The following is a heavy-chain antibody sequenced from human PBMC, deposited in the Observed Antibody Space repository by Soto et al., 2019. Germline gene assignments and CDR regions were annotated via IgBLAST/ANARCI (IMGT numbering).Heavy chain of an antibody. D-gene: IGHD1-26*01. CDR3: AKDVAWGGSHPNHAFDV. Sequence: EMKLVESGGGLVQPGRSLRLSCAASGFTFDDYAMHWVRQAPGKGLEWVSSISWNSGVIDYADSVKGRFSISRDSAKNYLFLQMNSLRPEDTALYYCAKDVAWGGSHPNHAFDVWGQGTMVSVSS. J-gene: IGHJ3*01. V-gene: IGHV3-9*01. CDR2: ISWNSGVI. CDR1: GFTFDDYA.